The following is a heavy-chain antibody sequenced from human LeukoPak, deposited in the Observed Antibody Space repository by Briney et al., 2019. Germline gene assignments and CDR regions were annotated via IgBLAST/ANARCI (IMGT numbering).Heavy chain of an antibody. CDR2: IIPIFGTA. CDR1: GGTFSSYA. J-gene: IGHJ4*02. V-gene: IGHV1-69*05. CDR3: ARDPYLYGSGSYKY. D-gene: IGHD3-10*01. Sequence: ASVKVSCKASGGTFSSYAISWVRQAPGQGLEWMGRIIPIFGTANYAQKFQGRVTITTDESTSTAYMELSSLRSEDTAVYYCARDPYLYGSGSYKYWGQGTLVTVSS.